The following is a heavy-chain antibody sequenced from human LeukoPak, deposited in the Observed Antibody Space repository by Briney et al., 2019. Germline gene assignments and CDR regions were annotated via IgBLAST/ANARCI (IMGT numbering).Heavy chain of an antibody. J-gene: IGHJ4*02. CDR2: INSDGGST. CDR1: GFTFSSYW. D-gene: IGHD3-10*01. CDR3: ARAKGSLQD. V-gene: IGHV3-74*01. Sequence: GGSLRLSCAASGFTFSSYWMHWVRQVPGKGLVWVSRINSDGGSTTYADSAKGRFTISRDNAKNMLYLQMNSLRAEDTAVYYCARAKGSLQDWGQGTLVTVSS.